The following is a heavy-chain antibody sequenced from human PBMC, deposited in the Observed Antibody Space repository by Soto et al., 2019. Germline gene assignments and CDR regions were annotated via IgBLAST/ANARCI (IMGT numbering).Heavy chain of an antibody. CDR3: ARLPYSDTASCTYDY. V-gene: IGHV2-5*02. CDR2: VYWDDDK. CDR1: GFSLNTRGVG. D-gene: IGHD3-22*01. J-gene: IGHJ4*02. Sequence: QITLKESGPALVKPTQTLTLTCSFSGFSLNTRGVGVGWIRQPPGKALEWLTVVYWDDDKRFSPSLKSRLTSTKAAAKIQVVLTITNVAPVDTASYSSARLPYSDTASCTYDYWGQGTLVTVSS.